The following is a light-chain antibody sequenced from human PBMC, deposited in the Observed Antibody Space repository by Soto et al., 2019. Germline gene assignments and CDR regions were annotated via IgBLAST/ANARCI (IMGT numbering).Light chain of an antibody. V-gene: IGLV7-46*01. CDR3: LLFYSGVRV. Sequence: QAVVTQQPSLTVSPGGTVTLTCASSTGPVTSSHFPYWFQQRPGQGPRTLISDVSHKDHWTPARFSGSLLGDKAALTLSGAQAEDEATYCCLLFYSGVRVFGGGTKVTVL. J-gene: IGLJ3*02. CDR2: DVS. CDR1: TGPVTSSHF.